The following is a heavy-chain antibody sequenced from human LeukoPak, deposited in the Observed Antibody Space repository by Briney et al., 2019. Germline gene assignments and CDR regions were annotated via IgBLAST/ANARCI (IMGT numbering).Heavy chain of an antibody. CDR3: ARVSKSSDYDFWSGWKHMDV. D-gene: IGHD3-3*01. Sequence: GASVKVSCKASGYTFTSYGISWVRQAPGQGLEWMGWISAYNGNTNYAQKFQGRVTITADESTSTAYMELSSLRSEDTAVYYCARVSKSSDYDFWSGWKHMDVWGKGTTVTVSS. J-gene: IGHJ6*03. V-gene: IGHV1-18*01. CDR1: GYTFTSYG. CDR2: ISAYNGNT.